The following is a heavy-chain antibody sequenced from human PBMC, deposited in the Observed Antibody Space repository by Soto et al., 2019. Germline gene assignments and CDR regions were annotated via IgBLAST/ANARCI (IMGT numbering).Heavy chain of an antibody. CDR2: IIPIFGTA. V-gene: IGHV1-69*13. Sequence: ASVKVSCKASGGTFSSYAISWVRQAPGQGLEWMGGIIPIFGTANYAQKFQGRVTITADESTSTAYMELSSLRSEDTAVYYCATTHGGNSGSDYWGQGTLVTVSS. CDR3: ATTHGGNSGSDY. D-gene: IGHD2-21*02. CDR1: GGTFSSYA. J-gene: IGHJ4*02.